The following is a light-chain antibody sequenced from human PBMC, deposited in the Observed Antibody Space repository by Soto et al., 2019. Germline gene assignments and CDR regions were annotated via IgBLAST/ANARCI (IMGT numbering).Light chain of an antibody. CDR2: DTS. V-gene: IGKV3-11*01. Sequence: EIVLTQSPATLSLSPGARATLSCRASQTVGSYLAWFRQTPGQAPRLLIYDTSIMATGIPARFSGSGSGTDFTLTISSLEAEDFAVDYCQPRSYWPPTFGQGTKVEIK. CDR1: QTVGSY. J-gene: IGKJ1*01. CDR3: QPRSYWPPT.